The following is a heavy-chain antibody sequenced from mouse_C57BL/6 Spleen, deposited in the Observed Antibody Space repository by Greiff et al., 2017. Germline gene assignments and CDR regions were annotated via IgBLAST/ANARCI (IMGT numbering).Heavy chain of an antibody. Sequence: QVQLQQPGTELVKPGASVKLSCKASGYTFTSYWMHWVKQRPGQGLAWIGNINPSNGGTNYNEKFKSKATLTVDKSSSTAYMQLSSLTSEDSAVYYCARENYGNYPAWFADWGKGTLVTVSA. CDR2: INPSNGGT. CDR1: GYTFTSYW. V-gene: IGHV1-53*01. CDR3: ARENYGNYPAWFAD. J-gene: IGHJ3*01. D-gene: IGHD2-1*01.